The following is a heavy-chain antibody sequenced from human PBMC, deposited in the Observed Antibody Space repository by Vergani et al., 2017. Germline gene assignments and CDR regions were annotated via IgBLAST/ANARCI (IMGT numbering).Heavy chain of an antibody. D-gene: IGHD6-19*01. V-gene: IGHV4-34*01. CDR3: ARVGRLQWLVRRNWYFDL. Sequence: QVQLQQWGAGLLKPSETLSLTCAVYGGSFSGYYWSWIRQPPGTGLEWIGEINHSGSTNYNPSLKSRVTISVDTSKNQFSLKLSSVTAADTAVYYWARVGRLQWLVRRNWYFDLWGRGTLVTVSS. CDR1: GGSFSGYY. CDR2: INHSGST. J-gene: IGHJ2*01.